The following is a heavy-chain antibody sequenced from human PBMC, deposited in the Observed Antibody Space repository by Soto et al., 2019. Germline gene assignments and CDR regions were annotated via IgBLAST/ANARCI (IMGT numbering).Heavy chain of an antibody. D-gene: IGHD2-15*01. CDR1: GFTFTSSA. Sequence: QMQLVQSGPEVKKPGTSVKVSCKASGFTFTSSAVQWVRQARGQRLEWIGWIVVGSGNTNYAQKFQERGTITRDTSTGTAYMELSSLRPEDTAVYYCSALLGVVGVGWGQGTLVTVSS. CDR3: SALLGVVGVG. J-gene: IGHJ4*02. CDR2: IVVGSGNT. V-gene: IGHV1-58*01.